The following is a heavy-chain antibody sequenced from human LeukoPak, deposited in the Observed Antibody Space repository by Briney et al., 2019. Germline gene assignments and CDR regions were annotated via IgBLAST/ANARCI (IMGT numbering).Heavy chain of an antibody. V-gene: IGHV3-30*02. CDR1: GFTFSSYG. D-gene: IGHD3-16*01. CDR3: AKDPGFANWFDP. J-gene: IGHJ5*02. Sequence: GGSLRLSCAASGFTFSSYGMHWVRQAPGKGLEWVAFIRYDGSNKYYADSVKGRFTISRDNSKNTLYLQMNSLRAEDTAVYYCAKDPGFANWFDPWGQGTLVTVSS. CDR2: IRYDGSNK.